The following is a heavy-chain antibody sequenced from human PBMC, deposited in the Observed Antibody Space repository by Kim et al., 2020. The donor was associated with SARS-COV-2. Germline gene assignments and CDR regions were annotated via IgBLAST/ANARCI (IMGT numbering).Heavy chain of an antibody. Sequence: SETLSLTCAVYGGSFSGYYWSWIRQPPGKGLEWIGEINHSGSTNYNPSLKSRVTISVDTSKNQFSLKLSSLTAADTAVYYCARGPSGWYLDYLGQGTLVT. V-gene: IGHV4-34*01. CDR3: ARGPSGWYLDY. CDR2: INHSGST. D-gene: IGHD6-19*01. J-gene: IGHJ4*02. CDR1: GGSFSGYY.